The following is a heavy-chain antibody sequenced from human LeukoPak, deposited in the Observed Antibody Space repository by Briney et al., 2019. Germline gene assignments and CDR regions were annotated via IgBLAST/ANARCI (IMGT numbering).Heavy chain of an antibody. V-gene: IGHV3-21*01. CDR1: GFTFTSYS. CDR3: ARLYDILTGAFDY. J-gene: IGHJ4*02. Sequence: GGSLRLSCAASGFTFTSYSMNWVRQAPGKGLEWVSSISSSSSYIYYADSVKGRFAISRDNAKNSLYLQMSSLRAEDTAIYYCARLYDILTGAFDYWGQGTLVTVSS. CDR2: ISSSSSYI. D-gene: IGHD3-9*01.